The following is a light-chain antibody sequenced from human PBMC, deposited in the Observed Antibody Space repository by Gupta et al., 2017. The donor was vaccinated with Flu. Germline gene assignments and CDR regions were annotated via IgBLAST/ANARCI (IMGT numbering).Light chain of an antibody. CDR3: KQGKRWPRT. V-gene: IGKV3-15*01. Sequence: PTPLSVSPGDRVSISCRASQSVSSYLDWYQQTPGQAPRLLIYGASNRATGVPDRFSGSGSGTDFTLTISSLQSEDFAVYYCKQGKRWPRTFGQGTKVEIK. J-gene: IGKJ1*01. CDR2: GAS. CDR1: QSVSSY.